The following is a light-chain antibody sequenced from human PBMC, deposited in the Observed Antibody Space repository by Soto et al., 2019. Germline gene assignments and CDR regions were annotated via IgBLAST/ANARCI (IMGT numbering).Light chain of an antibody. CDR1: QSVGSSY. V-gene: IGKV3-20*01. J-gene: IGKJ5*01. CDR3: QQYGTSPLT. CDR2: GGS. Sequence: EIVLTQAPGTLSLSPGETATLSCRASQSVGSSYLAWYQHKPGQAPRLLIHGGSSRATGVPDRFSGSGSGTDFTLTISRLEPEDFSVYYCQQYGTSPLTFGQGTRLDIE.